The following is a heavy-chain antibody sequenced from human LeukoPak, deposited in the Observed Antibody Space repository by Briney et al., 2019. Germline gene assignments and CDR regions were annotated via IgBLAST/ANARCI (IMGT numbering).Heavy chain of an antibody. CDR1: GYTFTSYG. Sequence: GASVKVSCKASGYTFTSYGISWVRQAPGQGLEWMGWISAYNGNTDYAQKFQGRVTITADESTSTAYMELSSLRSEDTAVYYCAKGPLHLSTTGTHFDYWGQGTLVTVSS. J-gene: IGHJ4*02. CDR2: ISAYNGNT. D-gene: IGHD1-1*01. V-gene: IGHV1-18*01. CDR3: AKGPLHLSTTGTHFDY.